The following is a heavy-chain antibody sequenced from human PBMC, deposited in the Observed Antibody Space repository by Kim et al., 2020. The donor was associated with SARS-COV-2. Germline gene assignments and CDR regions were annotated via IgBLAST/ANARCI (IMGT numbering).Heavy chain of an antibody. J-gene: IGHJ4*02. V-gene: IGHV3-23*01. CDR1: GFTFSSYA. Sequence: GGSLRLSCAASGFTFSSYAMSWVRQAPGKGLEWVSAISSSGYSTYYADSVKGRFTISRDNSKNTLYLQMISLRADDTAVYYCAKTYSSTWYVVEDYWGQGTLVTVSS. D-gene: IGHD6-13*01. CDR2: ISSSGYST. CDR3: AKTYSSTWYVVEDY.